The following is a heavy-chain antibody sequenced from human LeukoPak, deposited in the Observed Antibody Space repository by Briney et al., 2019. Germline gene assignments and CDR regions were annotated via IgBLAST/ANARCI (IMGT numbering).Heavy chain of an antibody. CDR2: IYYSGST. D-gene: IGHD3-22*01. CDR1: GGSISSSSYY. V-gene: IGHV4-39*07. Sequence: PSETLSLTCTVSGGSISSSSYYWGWIRQPPGKGLEWIGSIYYSGSTYYNPSLKSRVTISVDTSKNQFSLKLSSVTAADTAVYYCARLITMIVEWGQGTLVTVSS. J-gene: IGHJ4*02. CDR3: ARLITMIVE.